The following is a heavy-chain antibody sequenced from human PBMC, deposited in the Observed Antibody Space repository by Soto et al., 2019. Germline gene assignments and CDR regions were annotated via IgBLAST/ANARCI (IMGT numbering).Heavy chain of an antibody. D-gene: IGHD6-6*01. Sequence: EVQLVESGGGLVQPGRSLRLSCAASGFTFDDYAMHWVRQAPGKGLEWVSGISWNSGSIGYADSVKGRFTISRDNAKNSLYLQMNSLRAEDTALYYCANSVYSRSPLDYWGQGTLVTVSS. J-gene: IGHJ4*02. V-gene: IGHV3-9*01. CDR3: ANSVYSRSPLDY. CDR2: ISWNSGSI. CDR1: GFTFDDYA.